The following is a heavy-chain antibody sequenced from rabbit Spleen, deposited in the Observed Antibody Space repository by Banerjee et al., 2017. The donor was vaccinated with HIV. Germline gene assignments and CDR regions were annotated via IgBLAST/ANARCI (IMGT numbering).Heavy chain of an antibody. CDR2: IAGSNSGFT. V-gene: IGHV1S40*01. D-gene: IGHD8-1*01. CDR1: GFSFSNSDY. J-gene: IGHJ6*01. CDR3: ARDTGSSFSSYGMDL. Sequence: QSLEESGGGLVQPEGSLTLTCTASGFSFSNSDYMCWVRQAPGKGLEWISCIAGSNSGFTYSATWAKGRFTISKTSSTTVTLQMTSLTVADTATYFCARDTGSSFSSYGMDLWGPGTLVTVS.